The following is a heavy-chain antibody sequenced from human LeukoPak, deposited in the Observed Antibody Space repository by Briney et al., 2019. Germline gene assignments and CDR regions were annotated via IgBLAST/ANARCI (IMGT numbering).Heavy chain of an antibody. D-gene: IGHD2-2*01. Sequence: GSSVKVSCKASGGTFSSYAISWVRQAPGQGLEWMGGIIPIFGTANYAQKFQGRVTITADESTSTAYMELSSLRSEDTAVYYCARDQSWGDIVVVPAANNWFDPWGQGTLVTVSS. CDR1: GGTFSSYA. CDR3: ARDQSWGDIVVVPAANNWFDP. CDR2: IIPIFGTA. V-gene: IGHV1-69*01. J-gene: IGHJ5*02.